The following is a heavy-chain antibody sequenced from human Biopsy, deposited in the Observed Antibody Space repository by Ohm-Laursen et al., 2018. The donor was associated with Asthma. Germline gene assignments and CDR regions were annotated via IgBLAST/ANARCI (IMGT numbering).Heavy chain of an antibody. Sequence: GTLSLTCPVSGGSISSSSYYWGWIRQPPGTGLAWIGHIYYTGTTNYSPSLKSPAPIPVDRSKNHFSLNLPSVTAADTAVYYCARQQFATSPDDYWGRGTLVTVSS. CDR1: GGSISSSSYY. D-gene: IGHD5-24*01. V-gene: IGHV4-39*01. J-gene: IGHJ4*02. CDR2: IYYTGTT. CDR3: ARQQFATSPDDY.